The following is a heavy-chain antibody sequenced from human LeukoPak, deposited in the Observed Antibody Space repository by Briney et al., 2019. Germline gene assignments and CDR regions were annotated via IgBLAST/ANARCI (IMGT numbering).Heavy chain of an antibody. D-gene: IGHD3-3*01. J-gene: IGHJ5*02. CDR3: AKDQLMDYDFSSGYYSSGNWFDP. CDR2: ISGSGGST. V-gene: IGHV3-23*01. CDR1: GFTFSSYA. Sequence: SGGSLRLSCAASGFTFSSYAMSWVRQAPGKGLEWVSAISGSGGSTYYADSVKGRFTISRDNSKNTLYLQMNSLRAEDTAVYYCAKDQLMDYDFSSGYYSSGNWFDPWGQGTLVTVSS.